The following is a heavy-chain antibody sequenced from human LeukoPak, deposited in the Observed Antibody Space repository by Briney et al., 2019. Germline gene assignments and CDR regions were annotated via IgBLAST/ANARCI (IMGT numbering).Heavy chain of an antibody. D-gene: IGHD3-22*01. CDR2: ISWNSGSI. Sequence: GGSLRLSCAASGFTFDDYAMHWVRQAPGKGLEWVSGISWNSGSIGYADSVKGRFTISRDNAKNSLYPQMNSLRAEDTALYYCAKDIGYYYDSSGYLDYWGQGTLVTVSS. CDR1: GFTFDDYA. J-gene: IGHJ4*02. CDR3: AKDIGYYYDSSGYLDY. V-gene: IGHV3-9*01.